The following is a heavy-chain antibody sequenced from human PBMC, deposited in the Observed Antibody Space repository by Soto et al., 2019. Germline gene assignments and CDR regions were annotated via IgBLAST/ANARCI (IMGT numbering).Heavy chain of an antibody. CDR2: IYHSGST. Sequence: SETLSLTCTASGGSISSGGYSWSWIRQPPGKGLEWIGYIYHSGSTYYNPSLKSRVTISVDRSKNQFSLKLSSVTAADTAVYYCARGQVVAAQHWGQGTLVTVS. CDR1: GGSISSGGYS. CDR3: ARGQVVAAQH. V-gene: IGHV4-30-2*01. D-gene: IGHD2-15*01. J-gene: IGHJ4*02.